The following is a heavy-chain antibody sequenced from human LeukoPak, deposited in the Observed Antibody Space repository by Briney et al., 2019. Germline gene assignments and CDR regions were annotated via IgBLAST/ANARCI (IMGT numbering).Heavy chain of an antibody. CDR3: ARDRDSGYEDNAFDI. Sequence: GGSLRLSCAASGFTFSFYGVHWVRQAPGKGLVWVSRINSAESSTSYADSVKGRFTISRDNAKNTLYLQMSSLRAEDTAVYYCARDRDSGYEDNAFDIWGQGTMVTVSS. J-gene: IGHJ3*02. D-gene: IGHD5-12*01. CDR2: INSAESST. CDR1: GFTFSFYG. V-gene: IGHV3-74*01.